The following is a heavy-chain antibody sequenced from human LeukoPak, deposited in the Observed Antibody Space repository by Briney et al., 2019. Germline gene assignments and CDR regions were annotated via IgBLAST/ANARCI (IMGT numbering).Heavy chain of an antibody. CDR1: GYTFKDYN. CDR2: IDPEGGQV. D-gene: IGHD1-26*01. CDR3: ARVTGLLQLDY. Sequence: VKISCKASGYTFKDYNMHWVQQAPGKGIGWMGRIDPEGGQVIYGETFRGRVTISADTSEDTIHMELTSLTSDDTAMYFCARVTGLLQLDYWGQGTLVTVSS. V-gene: IGHV1-69-2*01. J-gene: IGHJ4*02.